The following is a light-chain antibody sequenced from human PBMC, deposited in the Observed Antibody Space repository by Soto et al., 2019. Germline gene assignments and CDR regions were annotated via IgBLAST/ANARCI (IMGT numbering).Light chain of an antibody. V-gene: IGKV1-27*01. CDR3: QKYNNVPWT. J-gene: IGKJ1*01. Sequence: DIQMTQSPSSLSASVGDRVTITCRASQGISTFLAWYQQEPGKAPILLIYAASTLQSGVPSRFSGSGSGTDFTLTISSLQPEDVATYYCQKYNNVPWTFGQGTKLEIK. CDR2: AAS. CDR1: QGISTF.